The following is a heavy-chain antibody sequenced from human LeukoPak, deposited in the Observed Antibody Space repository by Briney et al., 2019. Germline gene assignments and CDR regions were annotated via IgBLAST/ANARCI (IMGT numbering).Heavy chain of an antibody. D-gene: IGHD2-21*01. V-gene: IGHV4-30-4*01. J-gene: IGHJ3*02. CDR3: VTLWSLVDAFDI. CDR2: IYYSGST. CDR1: GGSISSGDYY. Sequence: SQTLSLTCTVSGGSISSGDYYWSWIRQPPGKGLEWIGYIYYSGSTYYNPSLKSRVTISVDTSKNQFSLKLSSVTAADTAVYYCVTLWSLVDAFDIWGQGTMVTVSS.